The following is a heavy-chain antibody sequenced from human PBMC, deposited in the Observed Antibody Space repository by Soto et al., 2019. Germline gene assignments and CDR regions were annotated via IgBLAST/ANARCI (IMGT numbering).Heavy chain of an antibody. CDR3: ARCTSNYYYGMDV. CDR1: EDTFSSYA. CDR2: IIPIFGTA. V-gene: IGHV1-69*13. J-gene: IGHJ6*02. Sequence: QVQLVQSGAEVKKPGSTVKVSCKTSEDTFSSYAISWVRQAPGQGLEWMGGIIPIFGTANYAQKFQCRVTITADESQSKAYMELSSLRSEATAVYYCARCTSNYYYGMDVWGQGTTVTVSS.